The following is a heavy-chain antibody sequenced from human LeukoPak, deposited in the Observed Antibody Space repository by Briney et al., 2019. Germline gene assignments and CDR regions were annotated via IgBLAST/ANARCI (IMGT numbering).Heavy chain of an antibody. V-gene: IGHV4-34*01. D-gene: IGHD3-22*01. J-gene: IGHJ4*02. CDR3: ARGVVDYSIRSGYLSH. CDR1: SGSFNDYC. CDR2: IYSGGSA. Sequence: PSETLSLTCAVYSGSFNDYCWIWLRQPPRRGLEWIGEIYSGGSANYDPSLKGRLAISVDPSKSQFSLKLSSLTAADTAVYFCARGVVDYSIRSGYLSHWGQGTLVTVSS.